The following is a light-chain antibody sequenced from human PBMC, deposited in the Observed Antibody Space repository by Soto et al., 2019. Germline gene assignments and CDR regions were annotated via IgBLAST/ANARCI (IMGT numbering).Light chain of an antibody. J-gene: IGKJ1*01. V-gene: IGKV3D-15*01. Sequence: EIVLTQSPATLSVSPGERATLSCTASQSISSNLAWYQLKPGQALRLLIYGASTRATGIPARFSGSGSGTDFTLTISSLQSEDFAVYYCQQYNNWPPWWTFGQGTKVEIK. CDR1: QSISSN. CDR2: GAS. CDR3: QQYNNWPPWWT.